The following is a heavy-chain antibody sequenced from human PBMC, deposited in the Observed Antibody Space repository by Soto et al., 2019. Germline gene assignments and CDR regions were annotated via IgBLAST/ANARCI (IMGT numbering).Heavy chain of an antibody. CDR2: ISGSGGST. Sequence: GGSLRLSCAASGFTFSSYAMSWVRQAPGKGLEWVSAISGSGGSTYYADSVKGRLTISRDNSKNTLYLQMNSLRAEDTAVYYCAKEPYIAVAGTNDYWGQGTLVTVSS. J-gene: IGHJ4*02. CDR3: AKEPYIAVAGTNDY. CDR1: GFTFSSYA. D-gene: IGHD6-19*01. V-gene: IGHV3-23*01.